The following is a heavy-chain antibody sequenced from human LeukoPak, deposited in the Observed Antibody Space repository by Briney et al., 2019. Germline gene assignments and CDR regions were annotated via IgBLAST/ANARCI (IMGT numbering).Heavy chain of an antibody. V-gene: IGHV3-66*01. Sequence: PGGSLRLSCAASGFTFSSYAVSWVRQAPGKGLEWVSLTYSGGNTYYAESVKGRFSISRDSSKNALYVQMSSLRVEDTAVYYCAREDCSGGSCYGRTNWLDPWGQGTLVTVSS. CDR2: TYSGGNT. D-gene: IGHD2-15*01. CDR3: AREDCSGGSCYGRTNWLDP. J-gene: IGHJ5*02. CDR1: GFTFSSYA.